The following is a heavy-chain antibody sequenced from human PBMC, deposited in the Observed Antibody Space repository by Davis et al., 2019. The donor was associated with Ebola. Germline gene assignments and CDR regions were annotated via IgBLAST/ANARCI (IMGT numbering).Heavy chain of an antibody. V-gene: IGHV4-31*03. CDR1: GGSISSGGYY. D-gene: IGHD2-2*01. CDR3: ATSHQIRGKDCFDY. Sequence: PSETLSLTCTVSGGSISSGGYYWTWIRQHPGKGLEWIGYIYYSGTTYYNPSLESRLTISLDTPKNQFSLRLTSVTAVDTAIHYCATSHQIRGKDCFDYWDQGNLVIVSS. CDR2: IYYSGTT. J-gene: IGHJ4*02.